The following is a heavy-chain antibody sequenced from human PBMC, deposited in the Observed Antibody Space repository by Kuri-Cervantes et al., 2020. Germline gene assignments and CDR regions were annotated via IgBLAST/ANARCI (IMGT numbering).Heavy chain of an antibody. CDR3: ARLLNRRDINYFDY. Sequence: KVSCKGSGYSFTNYWIGWVRQMPGKGLEWMGIIYPGDSEARYSPSFQGRVTISADKSISTAYLQWSSLKASDTAMYYCARLLNRRDINYFDYWGQGTLVTVSS. CDR2: IYPGDSEA. J-gene: IGHJ4*02. CDR1: GYSFTNYW. D-gene: IGHD1-14*01. V-gene: IGHV5-51*01.